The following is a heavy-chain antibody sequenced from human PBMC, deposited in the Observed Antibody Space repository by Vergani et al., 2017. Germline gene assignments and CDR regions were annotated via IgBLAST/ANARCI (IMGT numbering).Heavy chain of an antibody. CDR2: ISGSGGST. D-gene: IGHD2-2*01. V-gene: IGHV3-23*01. CDR3: AKDGEGYCSSTSCYDNWFDP. J-gene: IGHJ5*02. CDR1: GFTFSSYA. Sequence: EVQLLESGGGLVQPGGSLRLSCAASGFTFSSYAMSWVRQAPGKGLEWVSAISGSGGSTYYADSVKGRFTISRDNSKNTLYLQMNSLRAEDTAVYYCAKDGEGYCSSTSCYDNWFDPWGQGTLVTVSS.